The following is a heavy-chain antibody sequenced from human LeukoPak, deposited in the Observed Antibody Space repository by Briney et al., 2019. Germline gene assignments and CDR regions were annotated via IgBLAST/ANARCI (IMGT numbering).Heavy chain of an antibody. CDR2: ISPDGTSK. CDR3: ARADGSHYGLKDY. V-gene: IGHV3-74*01. J-gene: IGHJ4*02. D-gene: IGHD1-26*01. Sequence: QPGGSLRLSCAASGFTFNIYWMHWVRQAPGKGLVWVSRISPDGTSKSYADSVKGRFTISRDNAKNTLSLQMNSLRAEDTGLYYCARADGSHYGLKDYWGQGTLVTVSS. CDR1: GFTFNIYW.